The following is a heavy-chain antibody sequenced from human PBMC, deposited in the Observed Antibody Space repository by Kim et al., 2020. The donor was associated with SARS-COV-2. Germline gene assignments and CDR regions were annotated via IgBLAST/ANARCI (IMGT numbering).Heavy chain of an antibody. J-gene: IGHJ4*02. D-gene: IGHD5-18*01. CDR2: INHSGST. CDR3: ARLPGYTAMVTAPFDY. Sequence: SETLSLTCAVYGGSFSGYYWSWIRQPPGKGLEWIGEINHSGSTNYNPSLKSRVTISVDTSKNQFSLKLISVTAADTAVYYCARLPGYTAMVTAPFDYWGQGTLVTVSS. V-gene: IGHV4-34*01. CDR1: GGSFSGYY.